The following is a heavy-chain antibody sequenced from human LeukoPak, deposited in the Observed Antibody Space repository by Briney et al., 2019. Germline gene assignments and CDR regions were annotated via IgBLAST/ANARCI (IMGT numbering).Heavy chain of an antibody. CDR3: ASSIAAAGMTLDFGY. J-gene: IGHJ4*02. Sequence: SETLSLTCTVSGGSISSYYWSWIRQPPAKGLEWIGYIYYSGSTNYNPSLMSQVPISVDTSKNQFSLKLSSVTAADTAVYYCASSIAAAGMTLDFGYWDQGTLVTVSS. V-gene: IGHV4-59*01. D-gene: IGHD6-13*01. CDR2: IYYSGST. CDR1: GGSISSYY.